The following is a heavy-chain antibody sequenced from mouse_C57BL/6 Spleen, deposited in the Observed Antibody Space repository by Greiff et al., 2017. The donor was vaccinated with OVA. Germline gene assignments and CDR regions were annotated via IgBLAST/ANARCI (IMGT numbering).Heavy chain of an antibody. CDR1: GYSITSGYY. V-gene: IGHV3-6*01. J-gene: IGHJ4*01. CDR2: ISYDGSN. Sequence: LQESGPGLVKPSQSLSLTCSVTGYSITSGYYWNWIRQFPGNKLEWMGYISYDGSNNYNPSLKNRISITRDTSKNQFFLKLNSVTTEDTATYYCAREDYAMDYWGQGTSVTVSS. CDR3: AREDYAMDY.